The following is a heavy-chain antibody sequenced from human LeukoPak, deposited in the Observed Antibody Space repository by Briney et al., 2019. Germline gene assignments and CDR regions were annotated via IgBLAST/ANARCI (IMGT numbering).Heavy chain of an antibody. J-gene: IGHJ6*02. D-gene: IGHD2-15*01. CDR3: ARSAHCSGGSCYLNIYGMDV. CDR1: GFTFSTYD. CDR2: IGTAGDT. V-gene: IGHV3-13*04. Sequence: PGGSLRLSCAASGFTFSTYDMNWVRQGTGKGLEWVSGIGTAGDTHYLGSVKGRFTISRENAKNSLYLQMNSQRAGDTAVYYCARSAHCSGGSCYLNIYGMDVWGQGTTVTVSS.